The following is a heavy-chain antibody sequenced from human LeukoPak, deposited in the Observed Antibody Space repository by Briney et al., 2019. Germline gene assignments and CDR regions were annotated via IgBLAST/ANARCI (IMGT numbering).Heavy chain of an antibody. V-gene: IGHV1-69*01. CDR3: ARDAAIYGNNGYYYLY. Sequence: TPIFGTPNYAQKFQGRVKITADASTSTAYMELSRLTSEDTAMYYCARDAAIYGNNGYYYLYWGQGTLVTVSS. CDR2: TPIFGTP. J-gene: IGHJ4*02. D-gene: IGHD3-22*01.